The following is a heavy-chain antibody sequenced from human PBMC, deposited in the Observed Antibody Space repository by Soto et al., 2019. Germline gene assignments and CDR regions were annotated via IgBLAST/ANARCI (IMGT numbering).Heavy chain of an antibody. D-gene: IGHD6-6*01. CDR1: GFTFSSYW. CDR3: ARWYSSSDSYYYYDGMDL. V-gene: IGHV3-7*03. Sequence: GGSLRLSCAASGFTFSSYWMSWVRQAPGKGLEWVANIKQDGSEKYYVDSVKGRFTISRDNAKNSLYLQMNSLRAEDTAVYYCARWYSSSDSYYYYDGMDLGRQGTTVNVS. J-gene: IGHJ6*02. CDR2: IKQDGSEK.